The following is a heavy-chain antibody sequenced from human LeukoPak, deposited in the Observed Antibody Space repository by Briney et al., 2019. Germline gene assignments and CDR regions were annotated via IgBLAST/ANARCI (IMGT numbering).Heavy chain of an antibody. CDR1: GGTFSSYA. CDR3: ARAGIRGYSYGYPYYHGMDV. Sequence: ASVKVSCKASGGTFSSYAISWVRQAPGQGLEWMGGIIPIFGTANYAQKFQGRVTITADESTSTAYMELSSLRSEDTAVYYCARAGIRGYSYGYPYYHGMDVWGQGTTVTVSS. V-gene: IGHV1-69*13. D-gene: IGHD5-18*01. J-gene: IGHJ6*02. CDR2: IIPIFGTA.